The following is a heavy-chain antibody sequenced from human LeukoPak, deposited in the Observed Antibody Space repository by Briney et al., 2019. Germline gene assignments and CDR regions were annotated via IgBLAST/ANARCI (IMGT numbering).Heavy chain of an antibody. CDR1: GGSISSGGYY. Sequence: SETLSLTCTVSGGSISSGGYYWTWIRQYPGKGLEWIGYIYYSGTTYYIPSLQSRVTISGDTSKNQFSLKLSSVTAADTAVYYCARTAGWSYGFDYWGQGTLVTVSS. CDR2: IYYSGTT. D-gene: IGHD3-16*01. CDR3: ARTAGWSYGFDY. J-gene: IGHJ4*02. V-gene: IGHV4-31*03.